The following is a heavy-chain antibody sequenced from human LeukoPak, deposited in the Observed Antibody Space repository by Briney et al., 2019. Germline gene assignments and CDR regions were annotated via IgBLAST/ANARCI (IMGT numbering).Heavy chain of an antibody. V-gene: IGHV1-18*01. D-gene: IGHD2-2*01. CDR2: ISAYNGKT. Sequence: GASVKVSCKASGYTFTSYGISWVRQAPGQGLEWMGWISAYNGKTNYAQKLQGRVTMTTDTSTSTAYMELRSLRSDDTAVYYCARVPSSTSWIKNYYYYMDVWGKGTTVTVSS. CDR3: ARVPSSTSWIKNYYYYMDV. CDR1: GYTFTSYG. J-gene: IGHJ6*03.